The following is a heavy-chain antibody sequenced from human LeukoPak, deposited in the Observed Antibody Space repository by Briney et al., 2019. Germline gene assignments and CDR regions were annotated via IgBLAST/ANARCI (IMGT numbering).Heavy chain of an antibody. CDR1: GGSISSYY. V-gene: IGHV4-59*01. J-gene: IGHJ4*02. Sequence: SETLSLTCTVSGGSISSYYWSRIRQPPGKGREWIGYIYYSGSTNYNPSLKSRVTISVDTSKNQFSLKLSSVTAADTAIYYCARGATHFDYWGQGTLVTVSS. CDR3: ARGATHFDY. CDR2: IYYSGST. D-gene: IGHD2-15*01.